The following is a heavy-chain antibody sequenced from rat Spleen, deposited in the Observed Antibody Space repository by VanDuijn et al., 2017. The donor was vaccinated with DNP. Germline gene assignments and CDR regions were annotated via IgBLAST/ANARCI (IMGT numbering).Heavy chain of an antibody. D-gene: IGHD1-12*01. V-gene: IGHV3-1*01. J-gene: IGHJ2*01. CDR1: GYSITSNY. CDR3: ARWTMFFDY. Sequence: EVQLQESGPGLVKPSQSLSLSCSVTGYSITSNYWGWIRKFPGNKMEWIGHITYSGSTSYNPSLKSRISITRDTSKNHFFLQLNSVTSEDTATYYCARWTMFFDYWGQGVMVTVSS. CDR2: ITYSGST.